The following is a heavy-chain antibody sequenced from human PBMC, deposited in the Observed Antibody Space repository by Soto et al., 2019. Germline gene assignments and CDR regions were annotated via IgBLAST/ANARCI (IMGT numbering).Heavy chain of an antibody. CDR3: ARAPKPITMIRKQPYYFDY. V-gene: IGHV4-34*01. CDR1: GVSFSGYY. CDR2: IDHSRST. D-gene: IGHD3-10*01. J-gene: IGHJ4*01. Sequence: SETLSLTCAISGVSFSGYYWSWIRQPPGKGLEWIGEIDHSRSTKYNPSLKSRVTISVDTSKRQFSLNLRSVTAADTAVYYCARAPKPITMIRKQPYYFDYWGHGTLVTVSS.